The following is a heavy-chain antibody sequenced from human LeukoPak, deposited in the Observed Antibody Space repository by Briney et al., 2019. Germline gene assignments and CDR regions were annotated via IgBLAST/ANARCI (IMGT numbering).Heavy chain of an antibody. CDR2: INPSGGST. CDR1: GYTFTSYY. Sequence: GASVKVSCKASGYTFTSYYMHWVRQAPGQGLEWMGIINPSGGSTSYAQKFQGRVTMTRDMSTSTVYMELSSLRSEDTAVYYCARGLEMATIKDAFDIWGQGTMVTVSS. J-gene: IGHJ3*02. CDR3: ARGLEMATIKDAFDI. D-gene: IGHD5-24*01. V-gene: IGHV1-46*01.